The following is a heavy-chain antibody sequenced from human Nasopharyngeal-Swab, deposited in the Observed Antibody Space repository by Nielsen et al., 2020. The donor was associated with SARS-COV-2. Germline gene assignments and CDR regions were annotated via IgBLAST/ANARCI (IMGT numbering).Heavy chain of an antibody. Sequence: GSLRLSCTVSGGSISSSSYYWGWIRQPPGKGLEWIGSIYYSGRTYNNPSLKSRVTMSVDTSKNQFSLKLSSVTAADTAVYYCARHTTTGGSGYYPDAFDIWGQGTMVTVSS. CDR3: ARHTTTGGSGYYPDAFDI. D-gene: IGHD3-22*01. CDR2: IYYSGRT. J-gene: IGHJ3*02. CDR1: GGSISSSSYY. V-gene: IGHV4-39*01.